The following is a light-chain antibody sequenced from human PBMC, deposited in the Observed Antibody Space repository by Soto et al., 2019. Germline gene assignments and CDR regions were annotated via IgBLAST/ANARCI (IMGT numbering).Light chain of an antibody. J-gene: IGLJ1*01. V-gene: IGLV2-14*01. CDR2: GVS. CDR1: SSDIGDYNF. CDR3: SSSTSTSPPLL. Sequence: QSALTQPASVSGSPAQSITISCTGSSSDIGDYNFVSWYQQHPGKAPKLMIYGVSLRPSGVSDRFSGSKSGNTASLTISGLQAEDEADYYCSSSTSTSPPLLFGTGTKLTVL.